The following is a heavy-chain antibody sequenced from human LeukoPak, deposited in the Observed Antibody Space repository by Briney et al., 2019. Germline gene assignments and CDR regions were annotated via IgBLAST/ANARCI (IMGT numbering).Heavy chain of an antibody. CDR3: AKDQGYGSGKSDAFDI. CDR1: GFTFSSYS. Sequence: PGGSLRLSCAASGFTFSSYSMNWVRQAPGKGLEWVSAISGSGGSTYYADSVKGRFTISRDNSKNTLYLQMNSLRAEDTAVYYCAKDQGYGSGKSDAFDIWGQGTMVTVSS. J-gene: IGHJ3*02. D-gene: IGHD3-10*01. CDR2: ISGSGGST. V-gene: IGHV3-23*01.